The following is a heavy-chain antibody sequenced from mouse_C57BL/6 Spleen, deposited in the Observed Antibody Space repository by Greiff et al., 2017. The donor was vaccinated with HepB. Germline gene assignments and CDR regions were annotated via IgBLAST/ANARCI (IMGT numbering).Heavy chain of an antibody. D-gene: IGHD1-1*01. V-gene: IGHV5-9*01. J-gene: IGHJ3*01. CDR3: ARELLAWFAY. CDR2: ISGGGGNT. Sequence: EVKLVESGGGLVKPGGSLKLSCAVSGFTFSSYTMSWVRQTPEKRLEWVATISGGGGNTYYPDSVKGRFTISRDNAKNTLYLQMSSLRSEDTALYYCARELLAWFAYWGQGTLVTVSA. CDR1: GFTFSSYT.